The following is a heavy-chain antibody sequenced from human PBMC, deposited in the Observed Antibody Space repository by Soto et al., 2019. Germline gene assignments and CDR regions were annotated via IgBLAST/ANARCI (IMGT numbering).Heavy chain of an antibody. J-gene: IGHJ6*02. CDR3: AREGLVLVPTTVNSDYYYYATDV. D-gene: IGHD2-2*01. CDR1: GGTFNSYA. V-gene: IGHV1-69*13. CDR2: IIPRSATS. Sequence: GASVKVSCKASGGTFNSYAISWVRQAPGQGLEWMGGIIPRSATSNYAQKFQGRVTITADESTNTAYMELSSLRSEDTAVYYCAREGLVLVPTTVNSDYYYYATDVWGQGTTVTVSS.